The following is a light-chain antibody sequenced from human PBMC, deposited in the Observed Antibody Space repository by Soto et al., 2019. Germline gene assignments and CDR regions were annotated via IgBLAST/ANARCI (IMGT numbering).Light chain of an antibody. CDR3: QQRSNWPWT. J-gene: IGKJ1*01. Sequence: EIVLTQSPATLSLSPVERATLSCMASQSVSSYLAWYQHKPGQAPRLLIYEASNRATGIPARFSGSGSGTDFTLTISSLEPEDFVVYYCQQRSNWPWTFGQGTKVDIK. V-gene: IGKV3-11*01. CDR2: EAS. CDR1: QSVSSY.